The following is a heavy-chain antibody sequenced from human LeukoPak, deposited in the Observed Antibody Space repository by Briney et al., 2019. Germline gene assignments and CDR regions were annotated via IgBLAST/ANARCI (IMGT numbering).Heavy chain of an antibody. CDR1: GFTFDDYA. Sequence: GGSLRLSYAASGFTFDDYAMHWVRQAPGKGLEWVSGISWNSGSIGYADSVKGRFTISRDNAKNSLYLQMNSLRAEDMALYYCAKGRGYSGYGAFDIWGQGTMVTVSS. CDR2: ISWNSGSI. D-gene: IGHD5-12*01. V-gene: IGHV3-9*03. CDR3: AKGRGYSGYGAFDI. J-gene: IGHJ3*02.